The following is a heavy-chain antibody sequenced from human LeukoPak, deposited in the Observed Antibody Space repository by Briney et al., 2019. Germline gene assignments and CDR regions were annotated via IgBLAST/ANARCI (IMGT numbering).Heavy chain of an antibody. V-gene: IGHV3-30*04. J-gene: IGHJ4*02. D-gene: IGHD6-13*01. CDR3: ARVRNAGTAFDY. Sequence: GGSLRLSCAASGFTFSSYAMHWVRQAPGKGLEWVAVISYDGSNKYYADSVKGRFTISRDNSKNTLYLRMNSLRAEDTAVYYCARVRNAGTAFDYWGQGTLVTVSS. CDR2: ISYDGSNK. CDR1: GFTFSSYA.